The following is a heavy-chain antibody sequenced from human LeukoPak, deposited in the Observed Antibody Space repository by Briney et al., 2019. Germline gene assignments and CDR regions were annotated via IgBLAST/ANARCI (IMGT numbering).Heavy chain of an antibody. CDR2: IKQDGSEK. D-gene: IGHD5-18*01. CDR1: GFTFSSYW. V-gene: IGHV3-7*05. J-gene: IGHJ4*02. Sequence: TGGSLRLSCAASGFTFSSYWMNWVRQAPGKGLEWVANIKQDGSEKYYVDSVKGRFTISRDNAENSLYLQMNSLRAEDTAVYYCARDSPSGYSYGSGDYWGQGTLVTVSS. CDR3: ARDSPSGYSYGSGDY.